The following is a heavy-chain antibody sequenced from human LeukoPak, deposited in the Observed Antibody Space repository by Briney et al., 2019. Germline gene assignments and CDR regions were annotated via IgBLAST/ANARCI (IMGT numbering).Heavy chain of an antibody. Sequence: ASVKVSCKASGYTFNSYGFSWVRQAPGQGLEWVGWISNYNGDTRYAQKFQGRVTMTTDTSTRTSNMELRNLGSDDTAVYYCARALYSDSSGYYPGLDHWGQGTRVTVSS. CDR2: ISNYNGDT. CDR1: GYTFNSYG. CDR3: ARALYSDSSGYYPGLDH. D-gene: IGHD3-22*01. V-gene: IGHV1-18*01. J-gene: IGHJ4*02.